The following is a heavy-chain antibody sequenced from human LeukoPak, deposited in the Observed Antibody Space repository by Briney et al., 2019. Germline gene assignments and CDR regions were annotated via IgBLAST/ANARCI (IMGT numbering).Heavy chain of an antibody. D-gene: IGHD2-2*01. CDR3: AKDPCSSTSCPKPRYFFDY. CDR1: GFTFSNYG. CDR2: ILYDGSNG. Sequence: GGSLRLSCAASGFTFSNYGMHWVRQAPGKGLEWVAVILYDGSNGYYADSVKGRFIIFRDNSKNTLYLQMNSLRAEDTAIYYCAKDPCSSTSCPKPRYFFDYWGQGTLVTLSS. V-gene: IGHV3-30*18. J-gene: IGHJ4*02.